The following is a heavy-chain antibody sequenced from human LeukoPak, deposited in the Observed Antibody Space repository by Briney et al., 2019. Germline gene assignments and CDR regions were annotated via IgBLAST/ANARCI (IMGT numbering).Heavy chain of an antibody. CDR1: GFTFSSYA. CDR3: ARDARSSSFYYYYYMDV. Sequence: PGGSLRLSCAASGFTFSSYAMHWVRQAPGKGLEWVAVISYDGSNKYYADSVKGRFTISRDNSKNTLYLQMNSLRAEDTAVYYCARDARSSSFYYYYYMDVWGKGTTVTVSS. J-gene: IGHJ6*03. D-gene: IGHD6-6*01. V-gene: IGHV3-30*04. CDR2: ISYDGSNK.